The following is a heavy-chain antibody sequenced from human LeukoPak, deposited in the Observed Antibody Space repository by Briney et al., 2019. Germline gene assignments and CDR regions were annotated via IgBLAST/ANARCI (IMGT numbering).Heavy chain of an antibody. D-gene: IGHD6-19*01. CDR2: ISSSSTYT. CDR1: GFTFSDYY. Sequence: GGSLRLSCAASGFTFSDYYMSWIRQAPGKGLEWLSYISSSSTYTNYADSVKGRFTISRDNAKNSLYLQMNSLRAEGTAVYYCARDLKGSAWYVDYWGQGTLVTVSS. V-gene: IGHV3-11*05. J-gene: IGHJ4*02. CDR3: ARDLKGSAWYVDY.